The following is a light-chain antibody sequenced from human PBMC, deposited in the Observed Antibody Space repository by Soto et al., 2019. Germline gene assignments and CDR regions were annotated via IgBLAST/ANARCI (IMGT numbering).Light chain of an antibody. CDR3: YSYTSSSTYV. Sequence: QSVLTQPASVSGSPGQSLTISCTGTGSDLGSYNFVSWYQHHPGKAPLLMIYEVSSPPSGVSDRFAGSTSDNTASLSISGLQAEDEADYYGYSYTSSSTYVFGTGTKVTVL. CDR1: GSDLGSYNF. CDR2: EVS. J-gene: IGLJ1*01. V-gene: IGLV2-14*01.